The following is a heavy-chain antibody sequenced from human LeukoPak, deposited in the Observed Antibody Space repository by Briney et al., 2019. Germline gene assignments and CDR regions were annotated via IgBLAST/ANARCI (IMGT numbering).Heavy chain of an antibody. CDR3: ARAVGPFDY. J-gene: IGHJ4*02. V-gene: IGHV3-33*01. CDR2: IWYDGSNK. CDR1: GFPFSSYG. D-gene: IGHD1-26*01. Sequence: GGSLRLSCVASGFPFSSYGMHWVRQAPGRGLEWVAVIWYDGSNKYYEDSMKGRFTISRDNSKSTLYLQMNSRRAEDTGVYYCARAVGPFDYWGQGTLVTVSS.